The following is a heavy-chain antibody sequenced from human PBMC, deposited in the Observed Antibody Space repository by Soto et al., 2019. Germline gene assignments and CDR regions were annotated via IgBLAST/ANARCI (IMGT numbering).Heavy chain of an antibody. J-gene: IGHJ1*01. CDR1: GGSLSGYY. CDR3: ARESGENWTYEAH. D-gene: IGHD1-7*01. Sequence: QVQLQQWGAGLLKPSETLSITCAVYGGSLSGYYWSWIRQPPGKALEWIGEFIHSGNSSYNPSLKSRVTISVDTSRNHFSLNLQSATAADTPLYYCARESGENWTYEAHWCQGTLVTVSS. CDR2: FIHSGNS. V-gene: IGHV4-34*12.